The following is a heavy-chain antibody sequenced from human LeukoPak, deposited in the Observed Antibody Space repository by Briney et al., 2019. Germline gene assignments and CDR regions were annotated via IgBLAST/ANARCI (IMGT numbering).Heavy chain of an antibody. V-gene: IGHV3-21*01. D-gene: IGHD6-13*01. CDR2: ISSSSSYI. J-gene: IGHJ4*02. CDR3: ARRDSSSWSDFDY. CDR1: GFTFSSYS. Sequence: PGGSLRLSCAASGFTFSSYSMNWVRQAPGKGLEWVSSISSSSSYIYYADSLKGRFTISRDNAKNSLYLQLNSLRAEDTAVYYCARRDSSSWSDFDYWGQGTLVTVSS.